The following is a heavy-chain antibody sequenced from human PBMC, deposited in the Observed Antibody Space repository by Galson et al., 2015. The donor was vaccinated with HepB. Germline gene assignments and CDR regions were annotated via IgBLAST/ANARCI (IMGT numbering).Heavy chain of an antibody. CDR3: ARIKSSGSHSSDAFDI. J-gene: IGHJ3*02. Sequence: LVKPTQTLTLTCTFSGFSLSTSGMCVSWIRQPPGKALEWLARIDWDDDKYYSTSLKTRLTISKDTSKNQVVLTMTNMDPVDTATYYCARIKSSGSHSSDAFDIWAKGQWSPSLQ. V-gene: IGHV2-70*11. CDR2: IDWDDDK. CDR1: GFSLSTSGMC. D-gene: IGHD1-26*01.